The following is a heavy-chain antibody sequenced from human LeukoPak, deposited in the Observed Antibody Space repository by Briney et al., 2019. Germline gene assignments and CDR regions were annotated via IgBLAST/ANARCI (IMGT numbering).Heavy chain of an antibody. D-gene: IGHD7-27*01. J-gene: IGHJ4*02. CDR2: IYYSGST. CDR1: GGSISSSSYY. Sequence: SETLSLTCTVSGGSISSSSYYWGWIRQPPGKGLEWIGSIYYSGSTYYNPSLKSRVTISVDTSKNQFSLKLSSVTAADTAVYYCARELGISPGYWGQGTLVTVSS. CDR3: ARELGISPGY. V-gene: IGHV4-39*07.